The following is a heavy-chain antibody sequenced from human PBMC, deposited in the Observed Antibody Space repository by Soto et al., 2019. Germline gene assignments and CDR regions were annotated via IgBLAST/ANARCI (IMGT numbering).Heavy chain of an antibody. D-gene: IGHD6-19*01. Sequence: GGSLRLSCAVSAFSFTSDEMNWVRQAPGKGLEWVAYISTSGNTIYYADSVKGRFTISRDNAKNSLYLQMNSLRVEDTAVYYCVRDRYSSGWFGDFWGQGTPVTVSS. J-gene: IGHJ4*02. CDR2: ISTSGNTI. CDR3: VRDRYSSGWFGDF. V-gene: IGHV3-48*03. CDR1: AFSFTSDE.